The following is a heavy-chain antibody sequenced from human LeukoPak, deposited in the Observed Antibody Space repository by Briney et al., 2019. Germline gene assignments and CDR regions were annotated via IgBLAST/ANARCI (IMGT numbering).Heavy chain of an antibody. J-gene: IGHJ6*03. CDR1: GGSISSYY. V-gene: IGHV4-59*01. Sequence: PSESLSLTCTVSGGSISSYYSSWIRQPPGKGLEWIGYIYYSGSTNYNPSLKSRVTISVDTSKNQFTRKRSSVTAADTAVYYCARESGLPYYYYMDVWGKGTTVTVSS. CDR2: IYYSGST. CDR3: ARESGLPYYYYMDV. D-gene: IGHD3-10*01.